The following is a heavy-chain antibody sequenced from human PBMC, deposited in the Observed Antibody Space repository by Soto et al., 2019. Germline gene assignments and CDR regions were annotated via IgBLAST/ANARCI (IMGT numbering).Heavy chain of an antibody. CDR2: INPSGGST. J-gene: IGHJ6*02. D-gene: IGHD1-7*01. CDR1: GYTFTSYY. CDR3: ASGAGTTRYYYYGMDV. Sequence: QVQLVQSGAEVKKPGASAKVSCKASGYTFTSYYMHWVRQAPGQGLEWMGIINPSGGSTSYAQKFQGRVTMTRDTSTSTVYMELSSLRSEDTAVYYCASGAGTTRYYYYGMDVWGQGTTVTVSS. V-gene: IGHV1-46*01.